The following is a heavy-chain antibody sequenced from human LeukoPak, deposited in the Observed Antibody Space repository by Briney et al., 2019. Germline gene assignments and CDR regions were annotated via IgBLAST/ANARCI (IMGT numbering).Heavy chain of an antibody. CDR3: FLDYYDSSGSPFDY. CDR2: IIPILGIA. J-gene: IGHJ4*02. V-gene: IGHV1-69*04. D-gene: IGHD3-22*01. CDR1: GGTFSSYA. Sequence: SVKVSCKASGGTFSSYAISWVRQAPGQGLEWMGRIIPILGIANYAQKFHGRVTITADKSTSTAYMELSSLRAEDTAVYYWFLDYYDSSGSPFDYWGQGTLVTVSS.